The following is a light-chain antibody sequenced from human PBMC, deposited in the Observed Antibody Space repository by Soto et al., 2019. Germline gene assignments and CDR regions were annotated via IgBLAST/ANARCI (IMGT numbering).Light chain of an antibody. V-gene: IGKV3-11*01. CDR1: QSVSSY. CDR3: QQRYNWPLS. CDR2: DAS. Sequence: EIVLTQSPDTLSLSPGERATLSCRASQSVSSYMTWYQQKPGQAPRLLIYDASNRATGIPARFSGSGSGTHFTLTSSSLEPEDFAVYFCQQRYNWPLSFGGGTKVEIK. J-gene: IGKJ4*01.